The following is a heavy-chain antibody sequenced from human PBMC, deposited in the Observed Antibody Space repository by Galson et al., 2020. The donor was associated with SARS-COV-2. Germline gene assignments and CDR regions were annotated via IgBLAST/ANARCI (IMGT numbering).Heavy chain of an antibody. D-gene: IGHD4-17*01. CDR1: APSISSGPYS. CDR3: ARLHYGEYAPEAFDI. CDR2: IPHSGCN. V-gene: IGHV4-30-2*01. Sequence: TLSLTRAVPAPSISSGPYSRNWIRQPPGKGPECPRYIPHSGCNYYNPSLKSRVTISGDRSKNQCSLRLSSVTAADTAVYYCARLHYGEYAPEAFDIWGPGTRVTVAS. J-gene: IGHJ3*02.